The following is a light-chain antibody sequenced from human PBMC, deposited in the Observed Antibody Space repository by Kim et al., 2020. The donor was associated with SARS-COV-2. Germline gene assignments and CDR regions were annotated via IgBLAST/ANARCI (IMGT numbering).Light chain of an antibody. V-gene: IGLV2-8*01. CDR1: SSYVGGFNY. CDR2: EVS. J-gene: IGLJ1*01. CDR3: SSYAGSNIYV. Sequence: GQSVTISCTGTSSYVGGFNYVSWYQQHPGKAPKLMIYEVSKRPSGVPDRFSGSKSGNTASLTVSGLQAEDEADYYCSSYAGSNIYVFGTGTKVTVL.